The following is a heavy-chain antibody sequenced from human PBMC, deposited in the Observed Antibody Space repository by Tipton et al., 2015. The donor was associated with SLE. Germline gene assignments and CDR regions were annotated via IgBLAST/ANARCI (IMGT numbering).Heavy chain of an antibody. CDR1: GYTFTSYG. Sequence: QSGPEVKKPGASVKVSCKASGYTFTSYGISWVRQAPGQGLEWMGWISAYNGNTNYAQKLQGRVTMTTDTSTSTAYMELRSLRSDDTAVYYYARQGPRVLLQPDDAFDIWGQGTMVTVSS. V-gene: IGHV1-18*01. D-gene: IGHD2-15*01. CDR2: ISAYNGNT. CDR3: ARQGPRVLLQPDDAFDI. J-gene: IGHJ3*02.